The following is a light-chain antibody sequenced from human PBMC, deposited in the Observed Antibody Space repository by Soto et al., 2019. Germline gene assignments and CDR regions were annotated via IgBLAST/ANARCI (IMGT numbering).Light chain of an antibody. Sequence: DIQMTQSPATLSGSVGDRVTITCLASQTISSWLAWYQQKPGKAPKLLIYKASTLKSGVPSRFSGSGSGTEFTLTISSLQTDDFATYYCKHYNSYSEAFGKGTKVDIK. CDR3: KHYNSYSEA. V-gene: IGKV1-5*03. J-gene: IGKJ1*01. CDR2: KAS. CDR1: QTISSW.